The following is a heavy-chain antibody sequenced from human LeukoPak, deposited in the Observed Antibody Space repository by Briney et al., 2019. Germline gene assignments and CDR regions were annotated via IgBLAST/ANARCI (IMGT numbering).Heavy chain of an antibody. CDR2: IYYSGST. D-gene: IGHD3-22*01. V-gene: IGHV4-39*01. Sequence: SETLSLTCTVSGGSISSSSYYWGWIRQPPGKGLEWIGSIYYSGSTYYNPSLKSRVTISVDTSKNQFSLKLSSVTAADTAVYYCARHAYYYDSSGSFDIWGQGTMVTVSS. J-gene: IGHJ3*02. CDR3: ARHAYYYDSSGSFDI. CDR1: GGSISSSSYY.